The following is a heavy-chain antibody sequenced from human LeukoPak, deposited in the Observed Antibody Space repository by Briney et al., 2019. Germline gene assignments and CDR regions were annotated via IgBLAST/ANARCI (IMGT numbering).Heavy chain of an antibody. J-gene: IGHJ4*02. V-gene: IGHV1-2*06. Sequence: GASVKVSCKASGYTFTGYYMHWVRQAPGQGLEWVRRINPNSGGTNYAQKFQGRVTMTRDTSISTAYMELSRLRSDDTAVYYCARDYDSSGYYFDYWGQGTLVTVSS. CDR1: GYTFTGYY. CDR2: INPNSGGT. CDR3: ARDYDSSGYYFDY. D-gene: IGHD3-22*01.